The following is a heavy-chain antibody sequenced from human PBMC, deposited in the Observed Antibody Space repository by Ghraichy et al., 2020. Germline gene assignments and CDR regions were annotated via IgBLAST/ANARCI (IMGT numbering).Heavy chain of an antibody. J-gene: IGHJ4*02. CDR2: ISSSGSTI. CDR3: ARAGSRLGSGSYYGFDY. CDR1: GFTFSDYY. D-gene: IGHD1-26*01. Sequence: LSLTCAASGFTFSDYYMSWIRQAPGKGLEWVSYISSSGSTIYYADSVKGRFTISRDNAKNSLYLQMNSLRAEDTAVYYCARAGSRLGSGSYYGFDYWGQGTLVTVSS. V-gene: IGHV3-11*01.